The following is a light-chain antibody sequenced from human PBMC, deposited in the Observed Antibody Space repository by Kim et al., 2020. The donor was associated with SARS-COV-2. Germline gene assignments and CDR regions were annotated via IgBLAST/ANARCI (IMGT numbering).Light chain of an antibody. CDR2: DAS. V-gene: IGKV1-33*01. CDR1: QDISNY. Sequence: DIQMTQSPSSLSASVGDRVTITCQASQDISNYLNWYQQKPGKATKLLIYDASTLETGLPSRFSGRGSGTDFTFTISSLQPEDITTYYCQQYDNLPPKVTFGQGTRLEIK. CDR3: QQYDNLPPKVT. J-gene: IGKJ5*01.